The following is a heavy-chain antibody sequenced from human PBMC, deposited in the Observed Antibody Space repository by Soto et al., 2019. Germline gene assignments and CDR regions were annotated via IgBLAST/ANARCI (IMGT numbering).Heavy chain of an antibody. CDR1: GFTFSSYG. J-gene: IGHJ4*02. CDR3: AKYAPTGIDY. CDR2: ISYDGSNK. V-gene: IGHV3-30*18. Sequence: GGSLRLSCAASGFTFSSYGMHWVRQAPGKGLEWVAVISYDGSNKYYADSVKGRFTISRDNSKNTLYLQMNSLRAEDTAVYYCAKYAPTGIDYWGQGTLVTVSS. D-gene: IGHD4-17*01.